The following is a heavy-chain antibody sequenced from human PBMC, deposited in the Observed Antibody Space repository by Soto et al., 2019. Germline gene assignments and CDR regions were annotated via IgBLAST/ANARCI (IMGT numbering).Heavy chain of an antibody. CDR1: GFSFSSYA. D-gene: IGHD6-6*01. Sequence: GGSLRLSCAASGFSFSSYAMSWVRRAPGKGLEWVSAISGSGTGTYYADSVKGRFTISRDNSKNTLHLQMNSLRAEDTAVYYCAKDWGSSGIGYFYYYMDVWGKGTTVTVSS. V-gene: IGHV3-23*01. CDR2: ISGSGTGT. CDR3: AKDWGSSGIGYFYYYMDV. J-gene: IGHJ6*03.